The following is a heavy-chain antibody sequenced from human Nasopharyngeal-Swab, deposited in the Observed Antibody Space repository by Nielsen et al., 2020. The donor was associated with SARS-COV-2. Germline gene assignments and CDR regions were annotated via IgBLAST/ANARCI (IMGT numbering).Heavy chain of an antibody. J-gene: IGHJ4*02. CDR2: ISSSGSTI. CDR3: ARDKPGITIFGVVIGPFDY. CDR1: GFTFSSYE. V-gene: IGHV3-48*03. Sequence: GESLKISCAASGFTFSSYEMNWVRQAPGKGLEWVSYISSSGSTIYYADSVKGRFTISRDNAKNSLYPQMNSLRAEDTAVYYCARDKPGITIFGVVIGPFDYWGQGTLVTVSS. D-gene: IGHD3-3*01.